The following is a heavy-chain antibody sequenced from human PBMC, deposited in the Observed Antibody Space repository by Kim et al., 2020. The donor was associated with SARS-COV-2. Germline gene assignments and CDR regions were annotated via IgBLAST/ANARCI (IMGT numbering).Heavy chain of an antibody. CDR3: AREGFYYDSGTQRGYYYGMDV. J-gene: IGHJ6*02. Sequence: SETLSLTCTVSGGSISSGGYYWSWIRQHPGKGLEWIGYIYYSGSTYYNPSLKSRVTISVDTSKNQFSLKLSSVTAADTAVYYCAREGFYYDSGTQRGYYYGMDVWGQGTTVTVSS. D-gene: IGHD3-10*01. CDR2: IYYSGST. CDR1: GGSISSGGYY. V-gene: IGHV4-31*03.